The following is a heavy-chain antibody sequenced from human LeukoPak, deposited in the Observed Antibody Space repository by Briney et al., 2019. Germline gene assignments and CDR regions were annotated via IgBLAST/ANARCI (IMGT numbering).Heavy chain of an antibody. J-gene: IGHJ4*02. D-gene: IGHD3-9*01. Sequence: PGGSLRLSCAASGFTVSSNYMSWVRQAPGKGLEWVSVIYSGGSTYYADSVKGRFTISRDNSKNTLYLQMNSLRAEDTAAYYCASGRYFDWLLVDYWGQGTLVTVSS. CDR2: IYSGGST. CDR1: GFTVSSNY. CDR3: ASGRYFDWLLVDY. V-gene: IGHV3-53*01.